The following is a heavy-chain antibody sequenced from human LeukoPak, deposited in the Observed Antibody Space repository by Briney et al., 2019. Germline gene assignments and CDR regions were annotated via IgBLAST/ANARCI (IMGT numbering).Heavy chain of an antibody. CDR1: GFTFRNYP. D-gene: IGHD6-6*01. CDR2: IGTGSTT. V-gene: IGHV3-23*01. CDR3: ARLNSSSPDY. J-gene: IGHJ4*02. Sequence: GGSLRLSCAASGFTFRNYPMIWVRQAPGKGLEWVSAIGTGSTTYYADSVRGRFNISRHNSKNTLYLQLNSLTAEDTAVYYCARLNSSSPDYWGQGALVTVSS.